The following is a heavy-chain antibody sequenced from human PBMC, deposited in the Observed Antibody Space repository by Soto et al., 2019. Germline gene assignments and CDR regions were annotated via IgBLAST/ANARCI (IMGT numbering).Heavy chain of an antibody. CDR2: FSGSGDNT. CDR3: ARVGAAGGYNWFDP. J-gene: IGHJ5*02. V-gene: IGHV3-23*01. Sequence: PGGSLRLSCASSGFNFRNYALSWVRQAPGKGLDWVSAFSGSGDNTFYSDSVKGRFTISRDNSKNTVYLQMSSLRAEDTAVYYCARVGAAGGYNWFDPWGQGSLVTVSS. D-gene: IGHD6-13*01. CDR1: GFNFRNYA.